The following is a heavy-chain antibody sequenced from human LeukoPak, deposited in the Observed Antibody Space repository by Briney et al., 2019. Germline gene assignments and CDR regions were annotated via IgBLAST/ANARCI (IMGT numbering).Heavy chain of an antibody. CDR1: GFTFSHYY. D-gene: IGHD1-26*01. V-gene: IGHV3-11*01. CDR2: ISGTGNNK. J-gene: IGHJ4*02. CDR3: ARDYRESEYFFDY. Sequence: GGSLRLSCVTSGFTFSHYYMTWIRQAPGKGLEWVSYISGTGNNKYYADSVKGRFTISRDNAQNSLYLQMSSLRAEDTAMYYCARDYRESEYFFDYWGQGSLVAVSS.